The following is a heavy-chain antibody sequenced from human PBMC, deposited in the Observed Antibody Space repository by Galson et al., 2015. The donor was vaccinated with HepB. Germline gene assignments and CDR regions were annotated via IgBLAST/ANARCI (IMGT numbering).Heavy chain of an antibody. V-gene: IGHV3-21*05. Sequence: SLRLSCAASGFTFSSYSMNWVRQAPGKGLEWVSYISSSSSYIYYADSVKGRFTISRDNAKNSLYLQMNSLRAEDTAVYYCAPEQAVVTPDRRAFDIWGQGTMVTVSS. CDR3: APEQAVVTPDRRAFDI. CDR1: GFTFSSYS. D-gene: IGHD4-23*01. J-gene: IGHJ3*02. CDR2: ISSSSSYI.